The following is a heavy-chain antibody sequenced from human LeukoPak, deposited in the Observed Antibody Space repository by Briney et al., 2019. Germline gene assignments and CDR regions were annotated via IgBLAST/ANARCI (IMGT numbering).Heavy chain of an antibody. D-gene: IGHD6-19*01. CDR3: ARYYLQWLARSTNWFDP. J-gene: IGHJ5*02. Sequence: KTSETLSLTCTLSGGSISSGGYFWSWIRQPAGKGLEWIGRIYTSGSTNYNPSLKSRVTISVDTSKNQFSLKLSSVTAADTAVYYCARYYLQWLARSTNWFDPWGQGTLVTVSS. CDR2: IYTSGST. CDR1: GGSISSGGYF. V-gene: IGHV4-61*02.